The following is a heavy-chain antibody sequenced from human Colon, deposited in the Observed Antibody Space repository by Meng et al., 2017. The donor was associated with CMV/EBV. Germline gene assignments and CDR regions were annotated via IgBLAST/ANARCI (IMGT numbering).Heavy chain of an antibody. CDR1: FNSYC. D-gene: IGHD3-9*01. V-gene: IGHV3-21*06. CDR2: ISGSSEYI. J-gene: IGHJ2*01. CDR3: ARALYDSLTGYSRYFDL. Sequence: FNSYCMFWVRPAPGKGLEWVSGISGSSEYIFYADSLKGRSAISRDNAENSLFLHMSSLRAEDTAVYYCARALYDSLTGYSRYFDLWGRGTLVTVSS.